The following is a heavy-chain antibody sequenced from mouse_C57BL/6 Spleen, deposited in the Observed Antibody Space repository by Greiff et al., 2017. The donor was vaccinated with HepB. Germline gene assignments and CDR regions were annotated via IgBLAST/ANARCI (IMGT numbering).Heavy chain of an antibody. CDR3: ARDRGYSNYDYYAMDY. J-gene: IGHJ4*01. Sequence: EVQLVESGGGLVKPGGSLKLSCAASGFTFSSYAMSWVRQTPEKRLEWVATISDGGSYTYYPDNVKGRFTISRDNAKNNLYLQMSHLKSEDTAMYYCARDRGYSNYDYYAMDYWGQGTSVTVSS. CDR2: ISDGGSYT. CDR1: GFTFSSYA. V-gene: IGHV5-4*01. D-gene: IGHD2-5*01.